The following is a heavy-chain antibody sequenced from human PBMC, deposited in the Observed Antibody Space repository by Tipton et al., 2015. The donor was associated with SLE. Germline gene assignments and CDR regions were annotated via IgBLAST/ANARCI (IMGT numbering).Heavy chain of an antibody. CDR3: VREGDTAFDY. Sequence: SLRLSCAASGFTFSSYNMNWVRQAPGKGLEWVSSISSSSSYIYYADSVKGRFTISRDNAKNTVYLQMNSLRAEDTAVYYCVREGDTAFDYWGQGTLVTVSS. CDR2: ISSSSSYI. J-gene: IGHJ4*02. V-gene: IGHV3-21*01. CDR1: GFTFSSYN. D-gene: IGHD5-18*01.